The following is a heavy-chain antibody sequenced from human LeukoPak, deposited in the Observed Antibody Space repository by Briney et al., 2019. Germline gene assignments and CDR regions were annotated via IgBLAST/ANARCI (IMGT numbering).Heavy chain of an antibody. CDR3: ARETVTTRYYYYGMDV. J-gene: IGHJ6*02. Sequence: SETLSLTCTVSGGSISSYYWSWIRQPPGKGLEWIGYIYYSGSTNYNPSLKSRVTISVDTSKNQFSLKLSSVAAADTAVYYCARETVTTRYYYYGMDVWGQGTTVTVSS. CDR1: GGSISSYY. V-gene: IGHV4-59*01. D-gene: IGHD4-17*01. CDR2: IYYSGST.